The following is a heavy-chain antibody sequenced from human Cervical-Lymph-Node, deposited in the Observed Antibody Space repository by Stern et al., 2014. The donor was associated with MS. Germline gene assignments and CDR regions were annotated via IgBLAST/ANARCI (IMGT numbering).Heavy chain of an antibody. J-gene: IGHJ4*02. CDR3: ARTRVVGGIGYIDY. V-gene: IGHV2-70*15. CDR1: GFSLSTSGMC. Sequence: QVTLRESGPALVKPTQTLTLTCTFSGFSLSTSGMCVSWIRQPPGKALEWLARIDWDDDKYYSTSLKTRLTISKDTSKNQVVLTMTNMDPVDTATYFCARTRVVGGIGYIDYWGQGTLVTVSS. CDR2: IDWDDDK. D-gene: IGHD3-22*01.